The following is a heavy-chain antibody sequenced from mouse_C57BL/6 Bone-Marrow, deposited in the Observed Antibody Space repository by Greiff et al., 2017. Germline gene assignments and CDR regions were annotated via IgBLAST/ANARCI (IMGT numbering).Heavy chain of an antibody. D-gene: IGHD2-10*01. CDR3: TTDSPPLLD. Sequence: EVMLVESGAELVRPGASVKLSCTASGFNIKDDYMHWVKQRPEQGLEWIGWIDPENGDTEYASKFQGKATITADTSSNTAYLQLSSLTSEDTAVYYCTTDSPPLLDWGQGTTLTVSS. J-gene: IGHJ2*01. CDR2: IDPENGDT. V-gene: IGHV14-4*01. CDR1: GFNIKDDY.